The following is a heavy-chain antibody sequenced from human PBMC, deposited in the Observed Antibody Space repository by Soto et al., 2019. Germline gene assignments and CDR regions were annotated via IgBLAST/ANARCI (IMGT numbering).Heavy chain of an antibody. V-gene: IGHV1-3*01. CDR3: ATRPRSYGDRHYYGMDV. J-gene: IGHJ6*02. CDR1: GYTFTSYA. D-gene: IGHD4-17*01. CDR2: INAGNGNT. Sequence: ASVKVSCKASGYTFTSYAMHWVRQAPGQRFEWMGWINAGNGNTKYAQKFQGRVTMTKDTSTNTAYMELSSLRSEDTAVYYCATRPRSYGDRHYYGMDVWGQGTTVTVSS.